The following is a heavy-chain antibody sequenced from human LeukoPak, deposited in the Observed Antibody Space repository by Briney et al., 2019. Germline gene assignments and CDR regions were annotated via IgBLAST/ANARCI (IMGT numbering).Heavy chain of an antibody. CDR2: MNPNRGNT. D-gene: IGHD6-13*01. V-gene: IGHV1-8*02. Sequence: ASVKVSCKASGYTFTGYYMHWVRQAPGQGLEWMGWMNPNRGNTGYAQKFQGRVTITRNTSISTAYMEMSSLRSEDTAVYYCARGVAAAGQYYFDYWGQGTLVTVSS. J-gene: IGHJ4*02. CDR3: ARGVAAAGQYYFDY. CDR1: GYTFTGYY.